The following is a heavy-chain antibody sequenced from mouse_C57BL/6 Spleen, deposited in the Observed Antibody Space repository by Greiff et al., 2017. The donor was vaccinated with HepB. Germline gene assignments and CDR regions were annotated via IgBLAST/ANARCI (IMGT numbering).Heavy chain of an antibody. D-gene: IGHD1-1*01. V-gene: IGHV14-4*01. CDR1: GFNIKDDY. CDR2: IDPENGDT. CDR3: TFYYYGSSSFAY. J-gene: IGHJ3*01. Sequence: EVNVVESGAELVRPGASVKLSCTASGFNIKDDYMHWVKQRPEQGLEWIGWIDPENGDTEYASKFQGKATITADTSSNTAYLQLSSLTSEDTAVYYCTFYYYGSSSFAYWGQGTLVTVSA.